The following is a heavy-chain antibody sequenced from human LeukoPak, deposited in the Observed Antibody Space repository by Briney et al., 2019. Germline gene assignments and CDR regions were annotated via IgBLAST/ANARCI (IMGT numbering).Heavy chain of an antibody. V-gene: IGHV4-34*01. Sequence: SETLSLTCAVYGGSFSGYYWSWIRQPPGKGLEWIGEINHSGSTNYNPSLKSRVTISVDTSKNQFSLKLSSVTAADTAVYYCARAAVAGPFDYWGQGTLVIVSS. D-gene: IGHD6-19*01. CDR2: INHSGST. J-gene: IGHJ4*02. CDR3: ARAAVAGPFDY. CDR1: GGSFSGYY.